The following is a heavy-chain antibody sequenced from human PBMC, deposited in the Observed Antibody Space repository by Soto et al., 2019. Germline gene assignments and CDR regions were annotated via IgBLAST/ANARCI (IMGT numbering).Heavy chain of an antibody. D-gene: IGHD2-15*01. Sequence: ASVKVSCKASGYTFTSYGISWVRQAPGQGLEWMGWISTYNGNTNYAQKVQGRVTMTTDTPTSTAYMELRSLRSDDTAVYYCARDRSPTIAATPPHDAPDIWGQGTVVT. V-gene: IGHV1-18*01. J-gene: IGHJ3*02. CDR1: GYTFTSYG. CDR2: ISTYNGNT. CDR3: ARDRSPTIAATPPHDAPDI.